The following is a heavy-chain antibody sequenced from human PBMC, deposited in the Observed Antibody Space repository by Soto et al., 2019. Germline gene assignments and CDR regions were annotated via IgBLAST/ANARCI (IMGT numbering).Heavy chain of an antibody. CDR1: GGSISSSSYY. J-gene: IGHJ5*02. D-gene: IGHD3-10*01. V-gene: IGHV4-31*03. CDR3: ARSINP. CDR2: IYYSGST. Sequence: SETLSLTCTVSGGSISSSSYYWGWIRQHPGKGLEWIGYIYYSGSTYYYPSLKSRVTISVDSSKNQFSLKLSSVTAADTAVYYCARSINPWGQGTLVTVS.